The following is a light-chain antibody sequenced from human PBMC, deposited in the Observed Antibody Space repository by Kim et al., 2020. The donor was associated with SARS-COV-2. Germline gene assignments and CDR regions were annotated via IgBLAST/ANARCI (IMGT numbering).Light chain of an antibody. CDR1: SSNIGNNY. Sequence: QKVSFSCSGSSSNIGNNYVSWYQQLPGTAPKLLIYDNNKRPSGIPDRFSGSKSGTSATLGITGLQTGDEADYYCGTWDSSLSAGVFGGGTKLTVL. CDR2: DNN. CDR3: GTWDSSLSAGV. J-gene: IGLJ2*01. V-gene: IGLV1-51*01.